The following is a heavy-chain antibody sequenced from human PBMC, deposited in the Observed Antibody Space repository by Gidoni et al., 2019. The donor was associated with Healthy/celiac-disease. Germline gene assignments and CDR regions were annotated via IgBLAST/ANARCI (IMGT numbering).Heavy chain of an antibody. CDR2: IYYSGST. CDR1: GGSISSGGYY. Sequence: QVQLQESGPGLVKPSQTLSLTCTVSGGSISSGGYYWSWIRQHPGKGLEWIGYIYYSGSTYYNPSLKSRVTISVDTSKNQFSLKLSSVTAADTAVYYCASAGYCTNGVCYNGVDWFDPWGQGTLVTVSS. V-gene: IGHV4-31*03. D-gene: IGHD2-8*01. J-gene: IGHJ5*02. CDR3: ASAGYCTNGVCYNGVDWFDP.